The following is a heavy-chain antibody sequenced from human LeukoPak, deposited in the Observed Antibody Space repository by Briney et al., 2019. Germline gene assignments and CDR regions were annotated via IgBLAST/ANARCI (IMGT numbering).Heavy chain of an antibody. J-gene: IGHJ6*03. Sequence: GRSLRLSCAASGFTFSSYGMHWVRQAPGKGLEWLAFMTYDGSKRPYADSVKVRFTISRDNSKNTLYLQMDGLRPEDTAVYYCAKNRRIFGRTLQRHYMDVWGKGTTVAVSS. V-gene: IGHV3-30*18. CDR1: GFTFSSYG. CDR2: MTYDGSKR. D-gene: IGHD3-3*01. CDR3: AKNRRIFGRTLQRHYMDV.